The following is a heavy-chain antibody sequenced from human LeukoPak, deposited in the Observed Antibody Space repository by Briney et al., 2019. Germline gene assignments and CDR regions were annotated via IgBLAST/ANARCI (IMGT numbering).Heavy chain of an antibody. CDR1: GYSFTSYW. V-gene: IGHV5-51*01. CDR2: IYPGDSDT. CDR3: VRHSCGGGSCYSGSPDY. D-gene: IGHD2-15*01. Sequence: GESLKISCEGSGYSFTSYWIGWVRQMPGKGLEWMGSIYPGDSDTRYSPSFQGQVTISADKSISTAYLQWSSLKASDTAMYYCVRHSCGGGSCYSGSPDYWGQGTLVTVSS. J-gene: IGHJ4*02.